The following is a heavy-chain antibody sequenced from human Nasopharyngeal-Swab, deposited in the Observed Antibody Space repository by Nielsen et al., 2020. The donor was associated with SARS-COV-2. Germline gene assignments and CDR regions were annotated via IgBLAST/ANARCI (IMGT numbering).Heavy chain of an antibody. J-gene: IGHJ4*02. Sequence: GGPLRPSCKGSGYIFSSTWIGWVRQMPGRGLEWMGIIYPDDSDTRYSPSVEGQVTMSVDKSISTAYLQWDSLTPSDSAMYYCARRAGSLNYFDSWGQGALVTVSS. CDR3: ARRAGSLNYFDS. CDR1: GYIFSSTW. CDR2: IYPDDSDT. V-gene: IGHV5-51*01.